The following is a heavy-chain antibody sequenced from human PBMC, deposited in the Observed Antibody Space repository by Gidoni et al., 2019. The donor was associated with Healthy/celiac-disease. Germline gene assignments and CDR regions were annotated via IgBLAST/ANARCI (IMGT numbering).Heavy chain of an antibody. CDR3: ARATYYYDSSGYSLGY. D-gene: IGHD3-22*01. V-gene: IGHV3-21*01. Sequence: EVQLVESGGGLVKPGGSLRLSCAASGFTFSSYSMNWVRQAPGKGLEWVSSISSSSSYIYYADSVKGRFTISRDNAKNSLYLQMNSLRAEDTAVYYCARATYYYDSSGYSLGYWGQGTLVTVSS. J-gene: IGHJ4*02. CDR2: ISSSSSYI. CDR1: GFTFSSYS.